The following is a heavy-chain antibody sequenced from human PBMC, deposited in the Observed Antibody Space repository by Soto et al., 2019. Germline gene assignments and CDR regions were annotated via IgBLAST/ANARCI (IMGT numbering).Heavy chain of an antibody. V-gene: IGHV3-33*01. J-gene: IGHJ4*02. CDR2: IWYDGSNK. CDR1: GFTFTNYG. Sequence: GGSLRLCCAVSGFTFTNYGFHWVRQAPGKGLEWVANIWYDGSNKFYADSVKGGFTISRDNSKNTLYLQMNTLKAEDTAVDYCARDLHSRFDYWGQGALVTVSS. CDR3: ARDLHSRFDY.